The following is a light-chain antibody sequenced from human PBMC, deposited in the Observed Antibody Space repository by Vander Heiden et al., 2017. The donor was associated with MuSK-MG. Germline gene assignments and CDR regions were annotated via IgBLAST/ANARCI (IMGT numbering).Light chain of an antibody. J-gene: IGLJ2*01. CDR3: CSCSGSTTVKAI. V-gene: IGLV2-23*02. CDR2: AVN. Sequence: QSALLQPASVLGPPGQTITISCTRTRSDVGTHNFLSRYQQHPGKTPKRIIDAVNTRPSCVSNRFSGSRSGHTTSVTISGLQTEEEADYYCCSCSGSTTVKAIFGEGTKLTV. CDR1: RSDVGTHNF.